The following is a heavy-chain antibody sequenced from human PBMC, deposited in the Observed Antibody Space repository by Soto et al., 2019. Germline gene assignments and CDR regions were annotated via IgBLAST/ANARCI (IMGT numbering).Heavy chain of an antibody. J-gene: IGHJ4*02. V-gene: IGHV4-61*01. CDR2: IPNNGSP. D-gene: IGHD7-27*01. CDR1: CGSVRTGSYH. Sequence: ESLSRPCSVSCGSVRTGSYHWIWIRQPPGKGLEWIGFIPNNGSPDYNPSLKSRVVVSIDRSKNQFSLKVNSVTAADTAVYFCARIGWGGDSWGQGTLVTVSS. CDR3: ARIGWGGDS.